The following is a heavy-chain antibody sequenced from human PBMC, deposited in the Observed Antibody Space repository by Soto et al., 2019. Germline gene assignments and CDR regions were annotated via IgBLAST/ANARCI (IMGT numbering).Heavy chain of an antibody. D-gene: IGHD6-19*01. Sequence: GGSLRLSCAASGFTFSSYGMHWVRQAPGKGLEWVAVISYDGSNKYYADSVKGRFTISRDNSKNTLYLQMNSLRAEDTAVYYCAKVRGSSGWYGVYYYGMDVWGQGTTVTVSS. CDR2: ISYDGSNK. J-gene: IGHJ6*02. CDR1: GFTFSSYG. CDR3: AKVRGSSGWYGVYYYGMDV. V-gene: IGHV3-30*18.